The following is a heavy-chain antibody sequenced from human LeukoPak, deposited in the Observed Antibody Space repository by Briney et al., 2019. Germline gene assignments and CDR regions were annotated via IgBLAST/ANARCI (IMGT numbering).Heavy chain of an antibody. CDR3: ARRAGGYSHPYDY. D-gene: IGHD4-23*01. Sequence: PGGSLRLSCVVSGFTVSTNYMSWVRQAPGKGLEWVSLIYSGGSTHYADSVKGRFTISRDNSKNTLYLQMNSLRAEDTAVYYCARRAGGYSHPYDYWGQGTLVTVSS. V-gene: IGHV3-53*01. CDR1: GFTVSTNY. CDR2: IYSGGST. J-gene: IGHJ4*02.